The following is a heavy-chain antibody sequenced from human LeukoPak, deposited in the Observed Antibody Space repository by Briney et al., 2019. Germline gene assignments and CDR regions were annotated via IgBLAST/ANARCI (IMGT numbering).Heavy chain of an antibody. CDR1: SDTFTDFG. Sequence: ASVKVSCKTSSDTFTDFGISWVRQAPGRGLEGMGWISAHYDHPNYAEKFRDRVTLTTDTSTRTAYMELRSLGSDDTAGYYCARDRGRWLQDTCDHWGQGTLVIVAS. D-gene: IGHD5-24*01. J-gene: IGHJ4*02. CDR2: ISAHYDHP. CDR3: ARDRGRWLQDTCDH. V-gene: IGHV1-18*01.